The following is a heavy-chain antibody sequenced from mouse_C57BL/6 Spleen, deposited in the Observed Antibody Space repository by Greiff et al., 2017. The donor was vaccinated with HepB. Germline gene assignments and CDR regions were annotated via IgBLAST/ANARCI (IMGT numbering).Heavy chain of an antibody. CDR1: GYAFSSYW. J-gene: IGHJ1*03. V-gene: IGHV1-80*01. CDR3: ARWLRHWYFDV. D-gene: IGHD2-2*01. CDR2: IYPGDGDT. Sequence: QVHVKQSGAELVKPGASVKISCKASGYAFSSYWMNWVKQRPGKGLEWIGQIYPGDGDTNYNGKFKGKATLTADKSSSTAYMQLSSLTSEDSAVYFCARWLRHWYFDVWGTGTTVTVSS.